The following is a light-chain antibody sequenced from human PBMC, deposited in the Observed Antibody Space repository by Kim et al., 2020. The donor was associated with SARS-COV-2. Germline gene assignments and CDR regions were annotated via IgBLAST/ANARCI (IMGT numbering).Light chain of an antibody. CDR3: QQSYSIPGT. CDR1: QSISNL. V-gene: IGKV1-39*01. J-gene: IGKJ1*01. CDR2: GVF. Sequence: QVTQSPSSLSASVGDRVTITCRASQSISNLLNWYQQKPGKAPNLLIYGVFTLQSGVPSRFSGSGSGTDFSLTINNLQPEDFATYYCQQSYSIPGTFGQGTKVDIK.